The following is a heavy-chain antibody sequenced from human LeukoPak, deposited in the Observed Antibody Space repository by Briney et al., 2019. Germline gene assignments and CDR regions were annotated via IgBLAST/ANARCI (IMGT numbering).Heavy chain of an antibody. J-gene: IGHJ4*02. Sequence: SETLSLTCTVSGGSISSYYWSWIRQPPGKGLEWLGYIFYSGSTKYNPSLKSRVTISVDTSKNQFSLRLSSVTVADTAIYYCTRVNVHGYSDYWGQGTLVTVSS. CDR2: IFYSGST. CDR3: TRVNVHGYSDY. CDR1: GGSISSYY. V-gene: IGHV4-59*01.